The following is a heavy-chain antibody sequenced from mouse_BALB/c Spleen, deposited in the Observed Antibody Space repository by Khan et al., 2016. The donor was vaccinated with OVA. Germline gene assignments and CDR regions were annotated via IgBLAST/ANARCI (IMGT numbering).Heavy chain of an antibody. CDR2: IYPGNSDT. J-gene: IGHJ2*01. CDR1: GYSFTNYW. V-gene: IGHV1-5*01. Sequence: VQLQQSGTVLARPGASVKMSCKASGYSFTNYWMHWVKQRPGQVLEWIGTIYPGNSDTRYNQKFKDKAKLTAVTSASTAYMDLSSLTSEDSAVYDCEKSYDSVWFNYWGQGSTLTVSS. CDR3: EKSYDSVWFNY. D-gene: IGHD2-4*01.